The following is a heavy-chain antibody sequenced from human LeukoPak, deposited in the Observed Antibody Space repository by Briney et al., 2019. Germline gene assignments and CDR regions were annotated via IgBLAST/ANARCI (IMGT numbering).Heavy chain of an antibody. V-gene: IGHV4-34*01. CDR3: ARGPRSWYDY. D-gene: IGHD6-13*01. CDR1: GFTFSNYW. Sequence: GSLRLSCAASGFTFSNYWMHWIRQPPGKGLEWIGEINHSGSTNYNPSLKSRVTISVDTSKNQFSLKLSSVTAADTAVYYCARGPRSWYDYWGQGTLVTVSS. CDR2: INHSGST. J-gene: IGHJ4*02.